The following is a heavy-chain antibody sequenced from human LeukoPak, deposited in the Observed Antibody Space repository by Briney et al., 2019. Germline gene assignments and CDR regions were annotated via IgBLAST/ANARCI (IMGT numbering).Heavy chain of an antibody. CDR2: IYYTGST. V-gene: IGHV4-59*01. CDR3: ARGSVRGEFDP. Sequence: SETLSLTCTLSGGSISTYYWSWVRQPPGKGLEWIGYIYYTGSTDYNPSLKSRVTMSVDTSKDQFSLKLSSVTAADTAVYSCARGSVRGEFDPWGQGTLVTVSS. D-gene: IGHD3-10*01. CDR1: GGSISTYY. J-gene: IGHJ5*02.